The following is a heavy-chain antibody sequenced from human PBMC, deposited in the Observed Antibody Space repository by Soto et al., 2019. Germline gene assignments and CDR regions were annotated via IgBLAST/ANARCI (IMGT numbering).Heavy chain of an antibody. D-gene: IGHD2-2*01. CDR3: AREDSIIIPAVSDF. V-gene: IGHV3-23*01. Sequence: PGGSLRLSCAAAGFTFSDYAMNWVRQAPGKGLEWVSAISGSGANTYYADSVKGRFTISRDNAKSSVSLQMNTLRVEDTAVYYCAREDSIIIPAVSDFWGQGTLVTVSS. J-gene: IGHJ4*02. CDR1: GFTFSDYA. CDR2: ISGSGANT.